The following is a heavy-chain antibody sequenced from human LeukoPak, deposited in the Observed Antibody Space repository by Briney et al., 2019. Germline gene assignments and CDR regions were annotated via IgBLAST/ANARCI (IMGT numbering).Heavy chain of an antibody. CDR1: GFTVSSNY. CDR3: ARGPYSSGWSHC. Sequence: GSLRLSCAASGFTVSSNYMSWVRQAPGKGLEWVSLIYSGGGTSYADSVKGRFSISRDNSKNTLYLQMNSLRAEDTAVYYCARGPYSSGWSHCWGQGALVTVSS. V-gene: IGHV3-53*01. D-gene: IGHD6-19*01. J-gene: IGHJ4*02. CDR2: IYSGGGT.